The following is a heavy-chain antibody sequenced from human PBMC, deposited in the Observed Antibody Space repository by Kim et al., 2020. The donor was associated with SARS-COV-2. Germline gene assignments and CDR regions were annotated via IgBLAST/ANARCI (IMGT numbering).Heavy chain of an antibody. CDR1: GFTVSSNY. CDR2: IYSGGST. J-gene: IGHJ6*02. Sequence: LSLTCAASGFTVSSNYMSWVRQAPGKGLEWVSVIYSGGSTYYADSVKGRFTISRDNSKNTLYLQMNSLRAEDTAVYYCASNYILTGYYPIYYYYGMDVWGQGTTVTVSS. V-gene: IGHV3-53*01. CDR3: ASNYILTGYYPIYYYYGMDV. D-gene: IGHD3-9*01.